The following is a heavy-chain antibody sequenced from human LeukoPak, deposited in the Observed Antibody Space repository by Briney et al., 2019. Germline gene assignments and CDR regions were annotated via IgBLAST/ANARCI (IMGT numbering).Heavy chain of an antibody. J-gene: IGHJ4*02. CDR3: SRHLGAGGSGVDY. D-gene: IGHD1-26*01. V-gene: IGHV3-73*01. CDR1: GFNFSGSA. CDR2: IRSKANNCAT. Sequence: GGSLRLSCAASGFNFSGSAMHWVRQASGKGLEWVGRIRSKANNCATAYAASVKGRFTISRDDSKNTAYLEMNSLKIEDTAVYYCSRHLGAGGSGVDYWGQGTLVTVSS.